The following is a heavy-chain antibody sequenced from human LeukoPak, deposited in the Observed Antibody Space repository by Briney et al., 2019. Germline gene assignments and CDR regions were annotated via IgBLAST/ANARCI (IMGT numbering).Heavy chain of an antibody. CDR2: TYYSGST. CDR3: ATSYYGSGTYYNWFDP. Sequence: SETLSLTCSVSGGSISSGGYYWAWIRQPPGKGLEWIGTTYYSGSTYYNPSLQSRVTMSVDTSKNHFSLKLTSVTAADTAVYYCATSYYGSGTYYNWFDPWGQGTLVTVSS. CDR1: GGSISSGGYY. D-gene: IGHD3-10*01. J-gene: IGHJ5*02. V-gene: IGHV4-39*07.